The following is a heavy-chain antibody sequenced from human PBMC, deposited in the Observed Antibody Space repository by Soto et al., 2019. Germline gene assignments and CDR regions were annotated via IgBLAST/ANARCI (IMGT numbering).Heavy chain of an antibody. J-gene: IGHJ6*03. CDR2: ISSSGSTI. D-gene: IGHD3-10*01. Sequence: GGSLRLSCAASGFTFSDYYMSWIRQAPGKGLEWVSYISSSGSTIYYADSVKGRFTISRDNAKNSLYLQMNSLRAEDTAVYYCARAPRDYGSGSSSFYYYYYYMDVWGKGTTVTVSS. CDR3: ARAPRDYGSGSSSFYYYYYYMDV. V-gene: IGHV3-11*01. CDR1: GFTFSDYY.